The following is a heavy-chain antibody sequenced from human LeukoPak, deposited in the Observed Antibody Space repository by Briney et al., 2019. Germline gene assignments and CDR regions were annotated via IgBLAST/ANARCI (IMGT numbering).Heavy chain of an antibody. V-gene: IGHV3-23*01. D-gene: IGHD6-13*01. J-gene: IGHJ4*02. Sequence: PGGSLRLSCAASGLTFAKTSMTWVRQAPGKGLEWVSTISPSGRSTYYADSVKGRFTISRDNAKNTLYLQMNSLGVEDTALYYCARGIASSRSVAIDLWGQGTLVAVSS. CDR1: GLTFAKTS. CDR2: ISPSGRST. CDR3: ARGIASSRSVAIDL.